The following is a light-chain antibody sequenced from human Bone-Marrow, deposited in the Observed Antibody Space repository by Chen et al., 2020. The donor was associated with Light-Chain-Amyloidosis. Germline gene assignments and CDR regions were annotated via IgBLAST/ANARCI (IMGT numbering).Light chain of an antibody. J-gene: IGLJ1*01. CDR2: EVT. CDR1: GSDVGGDNH. Sequence: QSALTQPASVSGSPGQSITFSCTGTGSDVGGDNHVSWYQPHPDKAPKLMIYEVTNRPSWVPYRFSGSKSDNTSSMTIAGLQTEDEDDYFCSSYTITNTLVFGGGTRVTVL. V-gene: IGLV2-14*01. CDR3: SSYTITNTLV.